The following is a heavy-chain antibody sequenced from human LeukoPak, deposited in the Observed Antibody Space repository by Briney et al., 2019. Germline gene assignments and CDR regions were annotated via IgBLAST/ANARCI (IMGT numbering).Heavy chain of an antibody. J-gene: IGHJ5*02. CDR3: AGGYCSDGTCYRFDP. CDR2: ISTTSGTI. V-gene: IGHV3-48*01. Sequence: GGSLRLSCTASGSTFSTYGMNWVRQAPGKGLEWLSYISTTSGTIYYADSVKGRFTISRENAKNSLYLQMNSLRAEDTAVYYCAGGYCSDGTCYRFDPWGQETLVTVSS. D-gene: IGHD2-15*01. CDR1: GSTFSTYG.